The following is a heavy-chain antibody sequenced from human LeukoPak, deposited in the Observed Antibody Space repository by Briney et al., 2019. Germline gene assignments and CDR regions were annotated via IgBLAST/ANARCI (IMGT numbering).Heavy chain of an antibody. D-gene: IGHD2-21*02. J-gene: IGHJ4*02. CDR1: GGSISSYY. CDR3: ARQTATCGGDCYYFDY. Sequence: SETLSLTCTVSGGSISSYYWSWIRQPPGKGLEWIGYIYTSGSTNYNPSLKSRVTISVDTSKNQFSLKLSSVTAADTAVYYCARQTATCGGDCYYFDYWGQGTLVTVSS. CDR2: IYTSGST. V-gene: IGHV4-4*09.